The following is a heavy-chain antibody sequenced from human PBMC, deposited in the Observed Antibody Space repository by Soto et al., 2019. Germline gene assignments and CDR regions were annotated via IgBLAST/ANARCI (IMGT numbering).Heavy chain of an antibody. CDR3: AKDFRGPDMGG. D-gene: IGHD1-26*01. J-gene: IGHJ4*02. CDR1: GFTFDDYA. V-gene: IGHV3-9*01. Sequence: GGSLRLSCAASGFTFDDYAMHWVRQAPGKGVEWVSGISWNSGSIGYADSVKGRFTISRDNAKNSLYLQMNSLRAEDTALYYCAKDFRGPDMGGWGQGTLVTVSS. CDR2: ISWNSGSI.